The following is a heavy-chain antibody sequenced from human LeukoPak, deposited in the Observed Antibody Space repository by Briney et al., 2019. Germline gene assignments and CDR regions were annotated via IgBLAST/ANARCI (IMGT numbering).Heavy chain of an antibody. J-gene: IGHJ5*02. CDR3: AKGGSGYFADL. Sequence: PGGSLRLSCAASGFIFNNYGLIWVRQAPGKGLEWVSAISNDGGGTTYADFVEGRFTISRDNSKNTLFLQMNSLRAEDTALYYCAKGGSGYFADLWGQRTLVTVSS. D-gene: IGHD3-22*01. V-gene: IGHV3-23*01. CDR1: GFIFNNYG. CDR2: ISNDGGGT.